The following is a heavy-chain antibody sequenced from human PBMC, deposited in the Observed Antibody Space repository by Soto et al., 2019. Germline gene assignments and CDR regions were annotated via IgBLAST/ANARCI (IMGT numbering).Heavy chain of an antibody. V-gene: IGHV1-2*04. D-gene: IGHD3-3*01. CDR2: INPNSGGT. CDR3: ARGVGEETYDLWSGYRYYYYYYMDI. J-gene: IGHJ6*03. CDR1: GFTFTGYY. Sequence: ASAKVSCKASGFTFTGYYMHWVRQAPGQGLEWMGWINPNSGGTNYAQKFQGWVTMTRDTSISTAYMELSRLRSDDTAVYYCARGVGEETYDLWSGYRYYYYYYMDIWGKGTTVTVSS.